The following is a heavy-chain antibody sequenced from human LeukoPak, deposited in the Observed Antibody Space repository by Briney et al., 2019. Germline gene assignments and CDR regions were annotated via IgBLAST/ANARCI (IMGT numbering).Heavy chain of an antibody. V-gene: IGHV3-30*18. J-gene: IGHJ6*02. D-gene: IGHD2-2*01. CDR2: ISYDGSNK. CDR1: GFTFSSYS. CDR3: AKDTDCSSTSCYPYLYYYYGMDV. Sequence: GGSLRLSCAASGFTFSSYSMNWVRQAPGKGLEWVAVISYDGSNKYYADSVKGRFTISSDHSNNTLYLQMNSLRAEDTAVYYCAKDTDCSSTSCYPYLYYYYGMDVWGQGTTVTVSS.